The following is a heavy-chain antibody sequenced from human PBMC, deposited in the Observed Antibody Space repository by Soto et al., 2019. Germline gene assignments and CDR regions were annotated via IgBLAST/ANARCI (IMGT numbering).Heavy chain of an antibody. J-gene: IGHJ4*02. Sequence: QVQLVESGGGVVQPGRSLRLSCAASGFTFSSYGIHWVRQAPGKGLEWVAVISYDGSNKYYADSVKGRFTISRDNSKNTLYLQMNSLRAEDTAVYYCAKDKRDYYGSGSYYLDYWGQGTLVTVSS. CDR3: AKDKRDYYGSGSYYLDY. V-gene: IGHV3-30*18. CDR2: ISYDGSNK. D-gene: IGHD3-10*01. CDR1: GFTFSSYG.